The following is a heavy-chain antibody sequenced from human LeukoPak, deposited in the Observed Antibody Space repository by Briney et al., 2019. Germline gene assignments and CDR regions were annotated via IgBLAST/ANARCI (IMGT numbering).Heavy chain of an antibody. D-gene: IGHD2-21*02. CDR1: GGSFSGYY. J-gene: IGHJ4*02. Sequence: ASETLSLTCAVYGGSFSGYYWSWIRQPPGKGLEWIGEINHSGSTNYNPSLKSRVTISVDTYKNQFSLTLSSVTAADTGVYCCARGLGLGTAHIDYWGQGTLVTVSS. V-gene: IGHV4-34*01. CDR2: INHSGST. CDR3: ARGLGLGTAHIDY.